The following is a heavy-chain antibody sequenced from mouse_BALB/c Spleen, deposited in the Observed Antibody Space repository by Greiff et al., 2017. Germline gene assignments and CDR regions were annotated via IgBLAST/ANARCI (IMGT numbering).Heavy chain of an antibody. D-gene: IGHD2-4*01. J-gene: IGHJ4*01. CDR3: ARSNDYDLWAMDY. Sequence: VQLKQPGAELVKPGASVKLSCKASGYTFTSYWMHWVKQRPGQGLEWIGEINPSNGRTNYNEKFKSKATLTVDKSSSTAYMQLSSLTSEDSAVYYCARSNDYDLWAMDYWGQGTSVTVSS. CDR2: INPSNGRT. V-gene: IGHV1S81*02. CDR1: GYTFTSYW.